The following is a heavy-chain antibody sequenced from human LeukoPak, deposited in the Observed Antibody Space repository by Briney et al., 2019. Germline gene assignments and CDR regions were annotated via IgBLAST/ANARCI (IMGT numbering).Heavy chain of an antibody. Sequence: PGGSLRLSCAASGFTVSSNYMSWVRQAPGKGLEWVSVIYSGGSTYYADSVKGRFTISRDNSKNTLYLQMNSLRAEDTAVYYCAKCVMAGGGYYYGMDVWGQGTTVTVSS. CDR3: AKCVMAGGGYYYGMDV. D-gene: IGHD3-10*01. V-gene: IGHV3-66*01. J-gene: IGHJ6*02. CDR2: IYSGGST. CDR1: GFTVSSNY.